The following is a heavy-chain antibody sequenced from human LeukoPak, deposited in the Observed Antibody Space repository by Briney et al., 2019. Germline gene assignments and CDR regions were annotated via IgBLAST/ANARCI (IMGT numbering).Heavy chain of an antibody. CDR1: GGSISSGGYY. CDR2: IYYSGST. D-gene: IGHD3-3*02. V-gene: IGHV4-31*03. J-gene: IGHJ4*02. Sequence: SQTLSLTCTVSGGSISSGGYYWRWIRQHPGKGLEWIGFIYYSGSTYYNPSLKSRVSMSVDTSNNQFSLNLTSVTVADTAIYFCARVDTSIWEAFDYWGQGTLVTVSS. CDR3: ARVDTSIWEAFDY.